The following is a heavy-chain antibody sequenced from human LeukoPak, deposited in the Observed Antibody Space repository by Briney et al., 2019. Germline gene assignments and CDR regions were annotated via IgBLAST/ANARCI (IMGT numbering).Heavy chain of an antibody. D-gene: IGHD3-22*01. CDR1: GFTFRKHY. J-gene: IGHJ6*02. CDR3: AKDLREWYYDPNGNYFSYGMDV. CDR2: IGASGSTR. V-gene: IGHV3-11*01. Sequence: GGSLRLSCAASGFTFRKHYTRWIRQAPGRGPKWVAYIGASGSTRYYRDSVNGRFTISRDNAKNSLHLQMNSLRAEDTAVYYCAKDLREWYYDPNGNYFSYGMDVWGQGTTVVVSS.